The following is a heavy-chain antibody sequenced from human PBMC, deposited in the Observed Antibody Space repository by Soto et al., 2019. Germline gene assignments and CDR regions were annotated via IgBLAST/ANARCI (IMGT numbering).Heavy chain of an antibody. V-gene: IGHV3-15*01. CDR2: IKSKTDGGTT. J-gene: IGHJ4*02. CDR3: TTDWPPCGGYTRCFDY. D-gene: IGHD2-21*01. CDR1: GFTFSDAW. Sequence: PGGSLRLSCAASGFTFSDAWMSWVRQAPGKGLEWVGRIKSKTDGGTTDYAAPVKGRFTISRDDSKNTLYLQMNSLKTEDTAVYYCTTDWPPCGGYTRCFDYWGQGTLVTVSS.